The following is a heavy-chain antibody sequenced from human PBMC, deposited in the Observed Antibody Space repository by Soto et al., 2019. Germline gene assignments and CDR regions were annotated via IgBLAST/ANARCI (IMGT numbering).Heavy chain of an antibody. J-gene: IGHJ6*02. CDR3: ASLGVGDWANYYYYYGMDV. Sequence: GGSLRLSCAATGFTFSVYAMTWVRQAPGKGLDWVSAVTANGGSTYSADSVKGRFTISRDNSKNTLFLQMNSLRAEDTAVYYCASLGVGDWANYYYYYGMDVWGQGTTVTVSS. CDR1: GFTFSVYA. D-gene: IGHD2-21*02. CDR2: VTANGGST. V-gene: IGHV3-23*01.